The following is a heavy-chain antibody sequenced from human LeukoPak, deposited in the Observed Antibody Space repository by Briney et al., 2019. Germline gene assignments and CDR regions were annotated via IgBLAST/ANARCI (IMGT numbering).Heavy chain of an antibody. CDR3: AKDKFNTYGASLFDY. Sequence: PGGSLRLSCVASGFTFRNHAMSWVREAPGKGLEWVSVIGDSGISIYYADSVKGRFTVSRDNSRNTLFLQMNSLRVEDTAVYYCAKDKFNTYGASLFDYWGQGTLVTVSS. CDR1: GFTFRNHA. CDR2: IGDSGISI. D-gene: IGHD5-18*01. J-gene: IGHJ4*02. V-gene: IGHV3-23*01.